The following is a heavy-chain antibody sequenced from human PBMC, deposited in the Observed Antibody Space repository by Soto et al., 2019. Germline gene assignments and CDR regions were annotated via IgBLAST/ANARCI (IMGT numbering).Heavy chain of an antibody. CDR3: ARGIECWITYYDL. D-gene: IGHD3-16*01. CDR1: GGSFNGYS. J-gene: IGHJ4*02. Sequence: QVQLQQWGAGLLKPSETLSLTCAVYGGSFNGYSWSWIRQPPGTGLEWIGEINHSGSTQYNPSLKSRVTISVDTSKNQFSLKMRFVTAADTAVYYCARGIECWITYYDLWGQGTLVTVSS. V-gene: IGHV4-34*01. CDR2: INHSGST.